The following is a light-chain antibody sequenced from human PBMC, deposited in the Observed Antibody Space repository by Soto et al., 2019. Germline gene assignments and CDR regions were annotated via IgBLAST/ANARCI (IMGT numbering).Light chain of an antibody. J-gene: IGKJ2*01. CDR1: QSINSE. CDR3: QQGHNWPLT. V-gene: IGKV3-15*01. CDR2: VAS. Sequence: EIVMTQSPATLSLSPGERSALSCRASQSINSELAWYQQKPGQPPRLLIYVASTRATGDPARFTGSESGSEFTLPISGLQSEDFAVSYCQQGHNWPLTFGQGTRLEI.